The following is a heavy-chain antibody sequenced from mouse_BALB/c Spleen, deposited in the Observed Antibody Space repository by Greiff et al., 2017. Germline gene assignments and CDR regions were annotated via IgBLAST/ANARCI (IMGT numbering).Heavy chain of an antibody. Sequence: EVQLQQSGGGLVQPGGSLKLSCAASGFTFSSYGMSWVRQTPDKRLELVATINSNGGSTYYPDSVKGRFTISRDNAKNTLYLQMSSLKSEDTAMYYCARGYDGYYGAYWGQGTLVTVSA. CDR1: GFTFSSYG. CDR3: ARGYDGYYGAY. V-gene: IGHV5-6-3*01. J-gene: IGHJ3*01. CDR2: INSNGGST. D-gene: IGHD2-3*01.